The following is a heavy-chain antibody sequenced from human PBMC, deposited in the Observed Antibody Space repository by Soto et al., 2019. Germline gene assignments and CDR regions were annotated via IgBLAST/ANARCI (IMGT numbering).Heavy chain of an antibody. CDR2: ISAYDGST. V-gene: IGHV1-18*01. CDR3: SISTADFDY. D-gene: IGHD3-9*01. Sequence: ASVKVSCKASGYTFTSYGISWVRQAPGQGLEWIGIISAYDGSTNYAQKFQGRVTMTRDTSTSTVYMELSSLRSGDTAVYYCSISTADFDYWGRGSLVTVSS. J-gene: IGHJ4*01. CDR1: GYTFTSYG.